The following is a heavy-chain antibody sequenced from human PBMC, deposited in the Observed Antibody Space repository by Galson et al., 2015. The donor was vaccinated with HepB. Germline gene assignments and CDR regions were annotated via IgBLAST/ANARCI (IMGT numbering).Heavy chain of an antibody. CDR1: GFTFSSYW. D-gene: IGHD2-15*01. J-gene: IGHJ4*02. CDR3: ARAGAGRLVVVVAAMMDY. CDR2: INSDGSST. Sequence: SLRLSCAASGFTFSSYWMHWVRQAPGKGLVWVSRINSDGSSTSYADSVKGRFTISRDNAKNTLYLQMNSLRAEDTAVYYCARAGAGRLVVVVAAMMDYWGQGTLVTVSS. V-gene: IGHV3-74*01.